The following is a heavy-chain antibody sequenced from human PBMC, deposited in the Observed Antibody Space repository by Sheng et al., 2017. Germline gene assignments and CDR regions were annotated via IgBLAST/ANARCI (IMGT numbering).Heavy chain of an antibody. V-gene: IGHV4-59*11. CDR1: GGSISSHY. D-gene: IGHD4-17*01. CDR3: ARAATTVNLYYYYYMDV. J-gene: IGHJ6*03. CDR2: IYYSGST. Sequence: QVQLQESGPGLVKPFRRPLSLTCTXSGGSISSHYWSWIRQPPGKGLEWIGYIYYSGSTNYNPSLQESSTISVDTSKNQFSLKLSSVTAADTAVYYCARAATTVNLYYYYYMDVWGKGTTVTVSS.